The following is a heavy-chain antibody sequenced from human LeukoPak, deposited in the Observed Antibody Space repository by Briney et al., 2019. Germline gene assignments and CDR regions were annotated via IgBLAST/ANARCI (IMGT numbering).Heavy chain of an antibody. Sequence: GGSLRLSCAASGFTVSSNYMSWVRQAPGKGLEWVSVIYSGGSTYYADSVKGRFTISRDNTRKSLFLQMNSLRAEDTAIYYCARDPYNGGYGASYYYYMDVWGKGTTVTISS. J-gene: IGHJ6*03. D-gene: IGHD1-26*01. CDR1: GFTVSSNY. CDR3: ARDPYNGGYGASYYYYMDV. CDR2: IYSGGST. V-gene: IGHV3-53*01.